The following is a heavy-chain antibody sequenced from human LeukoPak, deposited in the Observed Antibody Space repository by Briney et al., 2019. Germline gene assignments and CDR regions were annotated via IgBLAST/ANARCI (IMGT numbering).Heavy chain of an antibody. CDR2: IYHSGST. J-gene: IGHJ4*02. Sequence: SETLSLTCAVSGYSISSGYYWGWIRQPPGKGLEWIGSIYHSGSTYYNPSLKSRVTISVDTSKNQFSLKLSSVTAADTAVYYCARHVLCGNSFHYFDYWGQGTLVTVSS. CDR1: GYSISSGYY. D-gene: IGHD4-23*01. V-gene: IGHV4-38-2*01. CDR3: ARHVLCGNSFHYFDY.